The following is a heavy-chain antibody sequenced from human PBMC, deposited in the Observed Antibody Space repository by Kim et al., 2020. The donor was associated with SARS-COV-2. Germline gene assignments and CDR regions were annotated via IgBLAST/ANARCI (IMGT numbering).Heavy chain of an antibody. CDR2: ISGGGSSI. D-gene: IGHD3-10*01. J-gene: IGHJ3*02. V-gene: IGHV3-48*03. Sequence: GGSLRLSCAASGFTFRNYEMNWVRQAPGKGLEWVSYISGGGSSIYYADSVKGRFTISRDNAKNSLYLQMNSLRAKDTALYYCARDGGYGSGPKDACDIWGQGTMVTVSS. CDR3: ARDGGYGSGPKDACDI. CDR1: GFTFRNYE.